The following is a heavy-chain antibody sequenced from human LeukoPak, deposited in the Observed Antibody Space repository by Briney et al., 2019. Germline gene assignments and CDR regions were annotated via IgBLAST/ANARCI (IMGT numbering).Heavy chain of an antibody. CDR1: GYTFTGYY. J-gene: IGHJ5*02. CDR2: INPSGGST. Sequence: ASVKVSCKASGYTFTGYYMHWVRQAPGQGLEWMGIINPSGGSTSYAQKFQGRVTMTRDTSTSTVYMELSSLRSEDTAVYYCARDSAEAAAGTPPHNWFDPWGQGTLVTVSS. V-gene: IGHV1-46*01. D-gene: IGHD6-13*01. CDR3: ARDSAEAAAGTPPHNWFDP.